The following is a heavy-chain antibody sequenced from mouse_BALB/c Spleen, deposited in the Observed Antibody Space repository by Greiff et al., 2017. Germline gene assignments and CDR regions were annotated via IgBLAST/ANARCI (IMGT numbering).Heavy chain of an antibody. J-gene: IGHJ3*01. CDR2: IAPGSGST. CDR3: ASDYGSPAWFAY. Sequence: ELVKPGASVKLSCKASGYNFTSYWMNWIKQRPGQGLEWIGRIAPGSGSTYYNEMFKGKATLTVDTSSSTAYLQLSSLSSEDSAVYFCASDYGSPAWFAYWGQGTLVTVSA. V-gene: IGHV1S41*01. D-gene: IGHD1-1*01. CDR1: GYNFTSYW.